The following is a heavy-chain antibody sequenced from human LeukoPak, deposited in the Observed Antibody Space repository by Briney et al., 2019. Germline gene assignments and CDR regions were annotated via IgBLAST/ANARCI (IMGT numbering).Heavy chain of an antibody. J-gene: IGHJ4*02. CDR1: GVTFSNHA. Sequence: GESLKISCAASGVTFSNHAMSWVRQAPGKGLEWVSSINNSSSYIYYADSVKGRFTISRDNAKNSLYLQMNSLRAEDTAVYYCATSGRYNQFDYWGQGTLVTVSS. D-gene: IGHD1-26*01. CDR3: ATSGRYNQFDY. CDR2: INNSSSYI. V-gene: IGHV3-21*01.